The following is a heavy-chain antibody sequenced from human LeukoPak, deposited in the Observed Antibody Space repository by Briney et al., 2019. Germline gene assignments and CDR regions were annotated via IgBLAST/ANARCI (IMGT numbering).Heavy chain of an antibody. CDR1: GGSISSYF. CDR3: AREGGYSYAKYFDF. J-gene: IGHJ4*02. Sequence: PSETLSLTCTVSGGSISSYFWSWIRQPPGKGLEWIGFIYYRGSSNYNPSLKSRVTISVDTSKNQFSLKLSSVTAADTAVYYCAREGGYSYAKYFDFWGQGTLVTVSS. CDR2: IYYRGSS. D-gene: IGHD5-18*01. V-gene: IGHV4-59*01.